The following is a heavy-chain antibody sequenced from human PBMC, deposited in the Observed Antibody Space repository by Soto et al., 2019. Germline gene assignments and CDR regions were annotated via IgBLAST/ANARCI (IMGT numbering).Heavy chain of an antibody. D-gene: IGHD5-18*01. Sequence: GGSLRLSCAASVFTFSSYSMNWVRQAPGKGLEWVSSISSSSSYIYYADSVKGRFTISRDNAKNSLYLQMNSLRAEDTAVYYCAVDRGYSYAFDYWGQGTLVTVSS. CDR2: ISSSSSYI. CDR1: VFTFSSYS. J-gene: IGHJ4*02. V-gene: IGHV3-21*01. CDR3: AVDRGYSYAFDY.